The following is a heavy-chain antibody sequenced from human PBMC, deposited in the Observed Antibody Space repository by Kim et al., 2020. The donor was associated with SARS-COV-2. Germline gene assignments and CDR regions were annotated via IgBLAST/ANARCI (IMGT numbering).Heavy chain of an antibody. CDR2: INPNSGGT. J-gene: IGHJ6*02. CDR3: ARDFWRFNYYYYYGMDV. Sequence: ASVKVSCKASGYTFTGYYMHWVRQAPGQGLEWMGWINPNSGGTNYAQKFQGRVTMTRDTSISTAYMELSRLRSDDTAVYYCARDFWRFNYYYYYGMDVWGQGTTVTVSS. D-gene: IGHD3-3*01. CDR1: GYTFTGYY. V-gene: IGHV1-2*02.